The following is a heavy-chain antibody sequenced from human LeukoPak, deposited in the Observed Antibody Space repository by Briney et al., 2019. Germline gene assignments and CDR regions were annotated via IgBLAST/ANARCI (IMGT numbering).Heavy chain of an antibody. V-gene: IGHV6-1*01. CDR1: GDSVSRKNIA. D-gene: IGHD2-2*01. CDR3: ATVSRIRASYCSSTSCSSFDY. CDR2: TYYGSNWHH. Sequence: SQTLSLTCAISGDSVSRKNIALNWIRQSPSRGLEWLGRTYYGSNWHHDYALSVQSRIIINPDTSKNQFSLQLNSVTPEDTAGYYCATVSRIRASYCSSTSCSSFDYWGQGTLVTVSS. J-gene: IGHJ4*02.